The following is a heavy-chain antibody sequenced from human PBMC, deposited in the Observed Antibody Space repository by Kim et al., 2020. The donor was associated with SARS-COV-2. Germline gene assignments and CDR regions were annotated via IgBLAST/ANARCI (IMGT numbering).Heavy chain of an antibody. CDR1: GGSISLGSYY. CDR2: IYYTGST. Sequence: SETLSLTCTVSGGSISLGSYYWGWIRQPPGMGLEWIGTIYYTGSTYYNPSLKSRVTISVDTSKNQFSLDLSSVTAADTAVFYCARLGYCAAGNCPFDSWGQGILVTVSS. CDR3: ARLGYCAAGNCPFDS. V-gene: IGHV4-39*01. J-gene: IGHJ4*02. D-gene: IGHD2-15*01.